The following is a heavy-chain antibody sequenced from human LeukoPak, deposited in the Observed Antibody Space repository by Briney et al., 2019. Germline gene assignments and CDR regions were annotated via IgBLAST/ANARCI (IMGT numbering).Heavy chain of an antibody. J-gene: IGHJ5*02. V-gene: IGHV4-30-2*01. CDR2: IYHSGST. D-gene: IGHD2-15*01. Sequence: PSETLSLTCTVSGGSISSSSYYWGWIRQPPGKGLEWIGYIYHSGSTYYNPSLKSRVTISVDRSKNQFSLKLSSVTAADTAVYYCARGVLPLRDINCSGGSCYSGRWFDPWGQGTLVTVSS. CDR1: GGSISSSSYY. CDR3: ARGVLPLRDINCSGGSCYSGRWFDP.